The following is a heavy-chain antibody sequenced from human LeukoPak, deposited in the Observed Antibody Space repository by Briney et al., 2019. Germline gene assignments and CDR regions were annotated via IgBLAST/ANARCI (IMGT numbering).Heavy chain of an antibody. CDR3: ARGAGITIFGVVIIDAFDV. Sequence: PGRSLRLSCAASGFTFSSYAMHWVRQAPGKGLEWMALISYDGSNKYYADSVKGRFTISRDNSKNTLYLQMNSLRAEDTAVYYCARGAGITIFGVVIIDAFDVWGQGTMVTVSS. J-gene: IGHJ3*01. V-gene: IGHV3-30-3*01. D-gene: IGHD3-3*01. CDR2: ISYDGSNK. CDR1: GFTFSSYA.